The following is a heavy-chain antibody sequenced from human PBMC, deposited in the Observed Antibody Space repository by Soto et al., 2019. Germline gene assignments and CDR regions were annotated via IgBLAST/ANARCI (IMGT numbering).Heavy chain of an antibody. CDR3: VRDVTDGNFDPFDA. CDR2: ITWDGGII. Sequence: GGSLRLSCAASGFSFDDYTMQWVRQAPGKGLEWVSLITWDGGIISYADSVKGRFTISRDNRKNSLYLQMNSLSPDDTALYYCVRDVTDGNFDPFDAWGQGTMVTVSS. V-gene: IGHV3-43*01. D-gene: IGHD3-9*01. J-gene: IGHJ3*01. CDR1: GFSFDDYT.